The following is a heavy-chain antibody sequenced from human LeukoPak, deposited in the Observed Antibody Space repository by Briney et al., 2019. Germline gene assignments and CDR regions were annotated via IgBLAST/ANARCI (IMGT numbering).Heavy chain of an antibody. J-gene: IGHJ4*02. CDR3: ANGLNVPDY. D-gene: IGHD3/OR15-3a*01. CDR1: GFTFSSYA. Sequence: PGGSLRLSCAASGFTFSSYAMSWVRQAPGKGLEGVSSISDSGGNTYYADSVKGRFTISRDNSKNTVFLQMNSLRADDTAIYYCANGLNVPDYWGQGTLVTVSS. CDR2: ISDSGGNT. V-gene: IGHV3-23*01.